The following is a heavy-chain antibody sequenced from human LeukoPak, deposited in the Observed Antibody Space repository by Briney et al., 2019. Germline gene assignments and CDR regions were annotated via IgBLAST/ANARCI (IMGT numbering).Heavy chain of an antibody. CDR2: ISGRSDSI. Sequence: GGSLRLSCAASGFTFSSYTMSWVRQAPGKGLERVSGISGRSDSIYYADSVEGRFTISRDYSKSTVDLQMNSLRAEDTAVYYXXXXXXERHHCGVDVWGQGTTVTVSS. J-gene: IGHJ6*02. CDR3: XXXXXERHHCGVDV. V-gene: IGHV3-23*01. D-gene: IGHD1-26*01. CDR1: GFTFSSYT.